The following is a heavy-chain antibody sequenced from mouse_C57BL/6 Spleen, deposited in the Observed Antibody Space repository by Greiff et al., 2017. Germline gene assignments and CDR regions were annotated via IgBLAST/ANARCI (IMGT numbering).Heavy chain of an antibody. CDR2: IDPANGNT. D-gene: IGHD1-1*01. J-gene: IGHJ2*01. Sequence: EVKLQESVAELVRPGASVKLSCTASGFNIKNTYMHWVKQRPEQGLEWIGRIDPANGNTKYAPKFQGKATITADTSSNTAYLQLSSLTSEDTAIYYCATITTVVATFDYWGQGTTLTVSS. CDR3: ATITTVVATFDY. V-gene: IGHV14-3*01. CDR1: GFNIKNTY.